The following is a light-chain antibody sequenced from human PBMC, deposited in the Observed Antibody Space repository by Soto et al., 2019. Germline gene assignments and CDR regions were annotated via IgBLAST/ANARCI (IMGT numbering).Light chain of an antibody. CDR3: QQYNSWPPT. V-gene: IGKV3-15*01. CDR1: QSVSSN. Sequence: EVVMSQCPGTLSMSPGERASLSCRASQSVSSNLAWYQQRPGQAPRLLISGASTRATGIPARFRGSGSGTEFTLTISSLQSEDFAVYYCQQYNSWPPTLGQGTQV. CDR2: GAS. J-gene: IGKJ1*01.